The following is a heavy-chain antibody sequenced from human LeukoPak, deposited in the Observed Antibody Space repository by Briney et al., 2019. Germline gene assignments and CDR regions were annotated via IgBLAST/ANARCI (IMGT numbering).Heavy chain of an antibody. V-gene: IGHV3-23*01. CDR2: ISGSGDST. Sequence: PGGSLRLSCAASGFTFSSYAMSWVRQAPGKGLEWVSGISGSGDSTYYADSVKGRFTISRHNSKNTLYLQMNSLRAEDTAVYYCARVSIVGDAFDIWGQGTMVTVSS. J-gene: IGHJ3*02. CDR3: ARVSIVGDAFDI. D-gene: IGHD1-26*01. CDR1: GFTFSSYA.